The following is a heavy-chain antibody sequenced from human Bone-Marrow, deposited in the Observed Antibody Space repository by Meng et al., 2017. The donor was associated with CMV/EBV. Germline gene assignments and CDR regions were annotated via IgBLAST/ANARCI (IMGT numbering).Heavy chain of an antibody. D-gene: IGHD3-10*01. V-gene: IGHV1-2*02. CDR3: ARPLESVGSGSSWFDP. J-gene: IGHJ5*02. CDR1: GYTFTGYY. Sequence: ASVKVSCKASGYTFTGYYMHWVRRAPGQGLEWMGWINPNSGGTNYAQKFQGRVTMTRDTSISTAYMELSRLRSDDTAVYYCARPLESVGSGSSWFDPWGQGTLVTVSS. CDR2: INPNSGGT.